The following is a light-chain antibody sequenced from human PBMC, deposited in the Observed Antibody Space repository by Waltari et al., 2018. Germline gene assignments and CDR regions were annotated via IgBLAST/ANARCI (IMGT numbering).Light chain of an antibody. V-gene: IGKV3-11*01. CDR3: QQRSNSFA. J-gene: IGKJ3*01. CDR2: DAS. Sequence: ERATLSCRASQSVSRYLAWYQQKPGQAPRLLIYDASTRATGVPARFSGSGSVTDFTLTISSLEPEDFAVYYCQQRSNSFAFGPGTRVDIK. CDR1: QSVSRY.